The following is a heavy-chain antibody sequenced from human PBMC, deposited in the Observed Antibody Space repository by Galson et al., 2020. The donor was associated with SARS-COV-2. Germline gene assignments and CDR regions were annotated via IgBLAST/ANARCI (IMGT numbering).Heavy chain of an antibody. J-gene: IGHJ6*03. Sequence: ASVKVSCKASGYTFTSYGISWVRQAPGQGLEWMGWISAYNGNTNYAQKLQGRVTMTTDTSTSTAYMELRSLRSDDTAVYYCARNPDDYDYVWGSYHPYMDVWGKGTTVTISS. D-gene: IGHD3-16*02. CDR2: ISAYNGNT. CDR1: GYTFTSYG. V-gene: IGHV1-18*01. CDR3: ARNPDDYDYVWGSYHPYMDV.